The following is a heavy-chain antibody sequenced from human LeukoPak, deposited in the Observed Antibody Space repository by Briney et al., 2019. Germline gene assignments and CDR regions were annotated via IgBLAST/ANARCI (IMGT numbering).Heavy chain of an antibody. J-gene: IGHJ5*02. CDR2: IYPGDSDT. V-gene: IGHV5-51*01. CDR1: GYSFTSYW. CDR3: ARQARVNWFDP. Sequence: GGSLQISCKGSGYSFTSYWIGWVRQMPGKGLEGMGIIYPGDSDTRYSPSFQGQVTLSADKSISTAYLQWSSLKASDTAMYYCARQARVNWFDPWGQGTLVTVSS.